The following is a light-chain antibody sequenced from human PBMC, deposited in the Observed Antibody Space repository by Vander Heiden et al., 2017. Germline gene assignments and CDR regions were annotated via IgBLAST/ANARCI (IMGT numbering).Light chain of an antibody. J-gene: IGKJ1*01. CDR1: QSLLHSNGYNY. Sequence: DIVMTQSPLSLPVTPGEPASISCRSSQSLLHSNGYNYLDWYLQKPGQSPQLLIYFGFYWGSRGPGRVRGRGTGTEFTLKNRRVGAEDVWVYYCMQALQTPRTFGQGTKVEIK. V-gene: IGKV2-28*01. CDR3: MQALQTPRT. CDR2: GF.